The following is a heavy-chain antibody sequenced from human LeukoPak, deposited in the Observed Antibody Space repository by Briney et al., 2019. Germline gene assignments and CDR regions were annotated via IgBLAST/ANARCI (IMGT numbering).Heavy chain of an antibody. V-gene: IGHV3-30*02. CDR1: GFTFSNYG. D-gene: IGHD3-9*01. Sequence: PGGSLRLSCAASGFTFSNYGMHWVRQAPGKGLEWVAFIRYDRSNKYYADSVKGRFTLSRDNSKNSLYLQMNSLRAEDTAVYYCAKGLLRYFDWFDMDVWGKGTTVTISS. CDR2: IRYDRSNK. J-gene: IGHJ6*03. CDR3: AKGLLRYFDWFDMDV.